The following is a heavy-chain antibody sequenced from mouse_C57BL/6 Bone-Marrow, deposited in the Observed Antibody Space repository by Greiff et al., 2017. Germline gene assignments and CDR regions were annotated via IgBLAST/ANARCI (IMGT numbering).Heavy chain of an antibody. J-gene: IGHJ1*03. CDR3: TKIYNYGSSHWYFDV. V-gene: IGHV1-5*01. CDR2: IYPGNSDT. Sequence: VQLQQSGTVLARPGASVKLSCKTSGYTFTSYWMHWVKQRPGQGLEWIGAIYPGNSDTSSNQKFKGKAKLTAVTSASTAYMELSSLTNEDSAVYYSTKIYNYGSSHWYFDVWGTGTTVTVSS. CDR1: GYTFTSYW. D-gene: IGHD1-1*01.